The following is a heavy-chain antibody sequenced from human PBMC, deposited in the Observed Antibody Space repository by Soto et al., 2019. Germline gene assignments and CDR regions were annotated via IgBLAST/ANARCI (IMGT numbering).Heavy chain of an antibody. V-gene: IGHV3-30-3*01. CDR2: ISYDGSNK. CDR1: GFTFSSYA. D-gene: IGHD3-3*01. Sequence: QVQLVESGGGVVQPGRSLRLSCAASGFTFSSYAMHWVRQAPGKGLEWVAVISYDGSNKYYADSVKGRFTISRDNSKSTRYLQMNSLRAEDTAVYYCARDVSYDFWSGYLNYYYYYGMDVWGQGTTVTVSS. CDR3: ARDVSYDFWSGYLNYYYYYGMDV. J-gene: IGHJ6*02.